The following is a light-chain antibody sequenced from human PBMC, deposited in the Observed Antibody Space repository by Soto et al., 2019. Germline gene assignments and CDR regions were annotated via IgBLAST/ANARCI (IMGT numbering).Light chain of an antibody. CDR2: EVN. V-gene: IGLV2-18*02. CDR3: NSYTSSTTLYV. CDR1: SSDIGSYNR. J-gene: IGLJ1*01. Sequence: QSALTQPASVSGSPGQAITISCTGTSSDIGSYNRVSWYQQPPGTAPKLIIYEVNNRPSGVPDRFSGSKSGNTASLTISELQAEDEADYYCNSYTSSTTLYVFGTGTKVTVL.